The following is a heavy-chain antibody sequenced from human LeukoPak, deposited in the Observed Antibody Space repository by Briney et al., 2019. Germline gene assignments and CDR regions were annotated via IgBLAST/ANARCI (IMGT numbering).Heavy chain of an antibody. Sequence: GGSLRLSCAASGFTFSSYGMHWARQAPGKGLEWVAVISYDGSDKYYADSVKGRFTISRDNSKNTLYLQMNSLRAEDTAVYYCAKDDHYGSGSFPTGYWGQGTLVTVAS. J-gene: IGHJ4*02. CDR2: ISYDGSDK. CDR1: GFTFSSYG. D-gene: IGHD3-10*01. V-gene: IGHV3-30*18. CDR3: AKDDHYGSGSFPTGY.